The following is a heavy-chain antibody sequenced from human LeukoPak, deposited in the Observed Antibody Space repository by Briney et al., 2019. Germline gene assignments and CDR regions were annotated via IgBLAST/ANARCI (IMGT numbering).Heavy chain of an antibody. CDR3: AKALSSSFYYFDL. J-gene: IGHJ2*01. Sequence: WGSLRLSCAASGFTFTNFAMNWVRQAPEKWLEWVSTIHGGGDVTYYADSVKGRFTISRDNSRNTLFLQMNSLRAEDTAVYYCAKALSSSFYYFDLGGRGTLVTVSS. CDR2: IHGGGDVT. CDR1: GFTFTNFA. V-gene: IGHV3-23*01. D-gene: IGHD3-16*02.